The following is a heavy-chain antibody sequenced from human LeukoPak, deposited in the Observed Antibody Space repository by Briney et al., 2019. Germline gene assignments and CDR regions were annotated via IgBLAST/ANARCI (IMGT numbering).Heavy chain of an antibody. J-gene: IGHJ4*02. Sequence: GGSLRLSCAASGFTFSTYWMHWVRQAPGQGPVWVSRISPDGSTTTYADPVRGRFSISRDNAKNTLYMQMNSLRVDDTAVYYCVRGSSTWSPLGDYWGQGTLVTVPT. D-gene: IGHD6-13*01. CDR2: ISPDGSTT. CDR1: GFTFSTYW. V-gene: IGHV3-74*01. CDR3: VRGSSTWSPLGDY.